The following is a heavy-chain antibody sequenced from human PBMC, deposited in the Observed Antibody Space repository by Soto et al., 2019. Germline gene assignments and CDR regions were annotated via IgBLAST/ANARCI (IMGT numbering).Heavy chain of an antibody. CDR1: GFTFSSYW. CDR2: INSDASRT. Sequence: EVHLVESGGGLVQPGESLRLSCAASGFTFSSYWMHWVRQAPGKGLVWFARINSDASRTNYADSVKGRFTVYRDNAKNTQYLQMNSLRADDTAVYYCARVLTGSWNWFDPWGQGTLVTVSS. V-gene: IGHV3-74*01. D-gene: IGHD6-13*01. J-gene: IGHJ5*02. CDR3: ARVLTGSWNWFDP.